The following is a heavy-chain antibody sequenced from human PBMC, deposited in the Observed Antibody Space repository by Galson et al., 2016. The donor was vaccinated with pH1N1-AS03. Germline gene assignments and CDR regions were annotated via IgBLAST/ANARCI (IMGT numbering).Heavy chain of an antibody. J-gene: IGHJ6*02. Sequence: SLRLSCAASGFTFSSYEMNWVRQAPGKGLEWVSYISSSGNIIYYADSVKGRFTISRDNAKNSLYLQMNSLRAEDTAVYYCARVITAQYSSSWYHGVVGLVWGQGTTVTVSS. D-gene: IGHD6-13*01. CDR3: ARVITAQYSSSWYHGVVGLV. V-gene: IGHV3-48*03. CDR2: ISSSGNII. CDR1: GFTFSSYE.